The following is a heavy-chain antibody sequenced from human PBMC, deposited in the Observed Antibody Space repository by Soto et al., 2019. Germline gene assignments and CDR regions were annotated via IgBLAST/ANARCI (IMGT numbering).Heavy chain of an antibody. J-gene: IGHJ6*02. Sequence: SETLSLTCAVSGGSISSSTYYWGWIRQPPGKGLEWIGSIYYSGSTNYNPSLKSRVTISVDTSNNQFSLKLSSVTAADTAVYYCARHRINYGMDVWGQGTTGTVSS. CDR1: GGSISSSTYY. CDR3: ARHRINYGMDV. V-gene: IGHV4-39*01. CDR2: IYYSGST.